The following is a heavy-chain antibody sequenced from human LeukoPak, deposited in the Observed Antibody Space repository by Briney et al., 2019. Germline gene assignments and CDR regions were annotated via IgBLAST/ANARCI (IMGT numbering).Heavy chain of an antibody. J-gene: IGHJ5*02. D-gene: IGHD2-2*01. V-gene: IGHV1-8*01. CDR1: GYTFTSYD. Sequence: ASVKVSCKASGYTFTSYDINWVRQATGQGLEWMGWMNPDSGNTGYAQKFQGRATMTRNTSISTAYMELSSLRSEDTAVYYCARGDIVVVPAARNWFDPWGQGTLVTVSS. CDR3: ARGDIVVVPAARNWFDP. CDR2: MNPDSGNT.